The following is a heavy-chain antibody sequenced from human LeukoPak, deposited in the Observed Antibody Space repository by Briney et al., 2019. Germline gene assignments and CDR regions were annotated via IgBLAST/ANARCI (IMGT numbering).Heavy chain of an antibody. V-gene: IGHV3-21*04. J-gene: IGHJ4*02. Sequence: GGSLRLSCAASGVTFSGYSMNWVRQAPGKGLEWVSAITATSLHIYYADSVKGRFTISRDNAKNSLYLQMNSLRAEDTAVYYCAKEGQQLGNYFDYWGQGTLVTVSS. CDR3: AKEGQQLGNYFDY. CDR2: ITATSLHI. CDR1: GVTFSGYS. D-gene: IGHD6-13*01.